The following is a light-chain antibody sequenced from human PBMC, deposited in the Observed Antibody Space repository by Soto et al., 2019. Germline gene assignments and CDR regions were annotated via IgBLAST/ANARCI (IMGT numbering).Light chain of an antibody. CDR3: QTWGTGIWV. J-gene: IGLJ3*02. V-gene: IGLV4-69*01. CDR1: SGHSSYA. CDR2: LNSDGSH. Sequence: QLVLTQSPSASASLGASVKLTCTLSSGHSSYAIAWDQQQPEKGPRYLMKLNSDGSHSKGDGIPDRFSGSSSGAERYLTISSLQSEDEADYYCQTWGTGIWVFGRGTKLTVL.